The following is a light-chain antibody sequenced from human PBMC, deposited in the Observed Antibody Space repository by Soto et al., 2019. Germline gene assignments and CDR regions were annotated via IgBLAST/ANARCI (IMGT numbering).Light chain of an antibody. Sequence: EIVLTQSPGTLSLSPGERATLSCRASQSISSSYLAWYRQKPGQAPRLLIYGASSRATGIPDRFSGSGSGTDFTLTISRLEPEDFAVYYCQQYGSSPWTFGQRTKGEIK. V-gene: IGKV3-20*01. CDR2: GAS. J-gene: IGKJ1*01. CDR1: QSISSSY. CDR3: QQYGSSPWT.